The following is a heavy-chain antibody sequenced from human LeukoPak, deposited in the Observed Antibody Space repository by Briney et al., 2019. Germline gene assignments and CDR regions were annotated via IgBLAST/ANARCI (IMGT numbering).Heavy chain of an antibody. V-gene: IGHV4-59*12. D-gene: IGHD3-10*01. Sequence: SETLSLTCTVSGGSISSYYWSWIRQPPGKGLEWIGYIYYSGSTNYNPSLKSRVTISVDTSKNQFSLKLSSVTAADTAVYYCARRPITMVRGVITNDYWGQGTLVTVSS. CDR3: ARRPITMVRGVITNDY. CDR2: IYYSGST. CDR1: GGSISSYY. J-gene: IGHJ4*02.